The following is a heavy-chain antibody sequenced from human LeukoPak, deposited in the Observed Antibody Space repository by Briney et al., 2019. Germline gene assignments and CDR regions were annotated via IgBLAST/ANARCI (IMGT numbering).Heavy chain of an antibody. Sequence: SVKVSCKASGGTFSSYAISWVRQAPGQGLEWMGGIIPIFGTANYAQKFQGRVTITADESTSTAYMELSSPRSEDTAVYYCARGEGYCSSTSCLPNWFDPWGQGTLVTVSS. CDR1: GGTFSSYA. J-gene: IGHJ5*02. CDR3: ARGEGYCSSTSCLPNWFDP. D-gene: IGHD2-2*01. V-gene: IGHV1-69*13. CDR2: IIPIFGTA.